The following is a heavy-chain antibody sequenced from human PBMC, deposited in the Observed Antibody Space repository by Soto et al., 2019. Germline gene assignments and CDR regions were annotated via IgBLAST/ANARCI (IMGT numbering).Heavy chain of an antibody. V-gene: IGHV3-9*01. D-gene: IGHD2-2*01. Sequence: EVQLVESGGGLVQPGRSLRLSCAGSGFTFDDYAMHWVRQAPGKGLEWVSGISWNSGSLVYADSVKGRFTISRDNAKKSLYLQMNSLRAEATALYFCAKGSWAIVPSAHDGFDIWGQGTMVTVSS. CDR1: GFTFDDYA. J-gene: IGHJ3*02. CDR3: AKGSWAIVPSAHDGFDI. CDR2: ISWNSGSL.